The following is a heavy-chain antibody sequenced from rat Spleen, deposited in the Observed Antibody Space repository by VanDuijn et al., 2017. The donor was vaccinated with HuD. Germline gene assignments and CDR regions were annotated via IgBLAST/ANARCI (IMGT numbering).Heavy chain of an antibody. CDR3: ARSSYYYDGTYYYYFDY. D-gene: IGHD1-12*02. J-gene: IGHJ2*01. CDR2: ISYDGGST. V-gene: IGHV5-25*01. CDR1: GFTFSNYG. Sequence: EVQLVESGGGLVQPGRSMQLSCAASGFTFSNYGMAWVRQAPKKGLEWVAYISYDGGSTYYRDSVKGRFTISRDNAKSTLYLQMDSLRSEDTATYYCARSSYYYDGTYYYYFDYWGQGVMVTVSS.